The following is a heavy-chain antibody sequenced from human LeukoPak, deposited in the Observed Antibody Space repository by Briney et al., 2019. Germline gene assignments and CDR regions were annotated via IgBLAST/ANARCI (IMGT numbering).Heavy chain of an antibody. D-gene: IGHD6-6*01. CDR3: ARGSPPSYYSSSSKPEFDY. Sequence: GGSLRLSCAASGFTFSSYSMNWVRQAPGKGLEWVSSISSSSSYIYYADSVKGRFTISRDNAKNSLYLQMNSLRAEDTAVYYCARGSPPSYYSSSSKPEFDYWGQGTLVTVSS. J-gene: IGHJ4*02. CDR1: GFTFSSYS. V-gene: IGHV3-21*01. CDR2: ISSSSSYI.